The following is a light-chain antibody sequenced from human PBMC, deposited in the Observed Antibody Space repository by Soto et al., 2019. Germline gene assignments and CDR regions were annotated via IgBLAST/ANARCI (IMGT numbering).Light chain of an antibody. CDR3: MQAVQTPPT. J-gene: IGKJ3*01. Sequence: IVMTQSPLSLPVTPGEPASISCRSSQSLRHDNGYNYLDWYVQKPGQSPQLLVYLGSYRASGVPDRISGSGSGTDFTLKISRVEADDVGVYYCMQAVQTPPTFGPGTKVDLK. V-gene: IGKV2-28*01. CDR1: QSLRHDNGYNY. CDR2: LGS.